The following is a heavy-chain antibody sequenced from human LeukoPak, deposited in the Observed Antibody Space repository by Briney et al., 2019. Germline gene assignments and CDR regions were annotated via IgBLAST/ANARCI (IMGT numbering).Heavy chain of an antibody. CDR1: GYTFTDYY. CDR3: ATDGSQDYDFWSGYIY. V-gene: IGHV1-69-2*01. CDR2: VDPEDGET. D-gene: IGHD3-3*01. J-gene: IGHJ4*02. Sequence: ASVKVSCKVSGYTFTDYYMHWVQQAPGEGLEWMGLVDPEDGETIYAEKFQGRVTITADTSTDTAYMELSSLRSEDTAVYYCATDGSQDYDFWSGYIYWGQGTLVTVSS.